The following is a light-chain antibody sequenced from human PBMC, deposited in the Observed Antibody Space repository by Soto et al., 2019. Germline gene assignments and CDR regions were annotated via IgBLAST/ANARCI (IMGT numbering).Light chain of an antibody. CDR2: EVT. CDR3: CSYAGRDTYVI. CDR1: RSDVGAYNY. V-gene: IGLV2-14*01. Sequence: QSALTQPASVSGSPGQSIAISCTGTRSDVGAYNYVSWYQQHPGKAPKLMISEVTNRPSGVSDRFSGSKSGKTASLTISGLQAEDEADYSCCSYAGRDTYVIFGGGTKLTVL. J-gene: IGLJ2*01.